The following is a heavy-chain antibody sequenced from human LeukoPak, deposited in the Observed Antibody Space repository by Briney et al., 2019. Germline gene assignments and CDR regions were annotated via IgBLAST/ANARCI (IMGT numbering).Heavy chain of an antibody. D-gene: IGHD2-2*01. CDR1: GYTFTSYY. CDR2: INPSGGST. CDR3: ARAGRPIPATAAYFDY. V-gene: IGHV1-46*01. Sequence: GASVKVSCKASGYTFTSYYMHWVRQAPGQGLEWMGLINPSGGSTSYAQKFQGRVTMTRDTSTSTVYMELSSLRSEDTAVYYCARAGRPIPATAAYFDYWGQGTLVTVSS. J-gene: IGHJ4*02.